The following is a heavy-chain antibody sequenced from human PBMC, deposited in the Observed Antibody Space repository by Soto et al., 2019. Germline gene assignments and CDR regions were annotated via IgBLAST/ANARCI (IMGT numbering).Heavy chain of an antibody. V-gene: IGHV3-48*03. CDR3: ARDSRGGAARRPTFYY. CDR2: IGRSGETI. CDR1: GFTFSSFE. D-gene: IGHD6-6*01. Sequence: GGSLRLSCVGSGFTFSSFEMNWVRQTPGKGLEWLSYIGRSGETIYYADSVKGRFTIARDNAKSSLFLQMTGLRDEDTGIYYCARDSRGGAARRPTFYYWGRGTLVTVSS. J-gene: IGHJ4*02.